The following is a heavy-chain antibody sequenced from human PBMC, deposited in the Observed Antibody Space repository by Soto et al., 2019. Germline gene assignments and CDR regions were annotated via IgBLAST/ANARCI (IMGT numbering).Heavy chain of an antibody. CDR3: ARTDDYYGSGRGGYGMDV. D-gene: IGHD3-10*01. CDR1: GGSISSGGYY. J-gene: IGHJ6*02. Sequence: SETLSLTCTVSGGSISSGGYYLSWIRQHPGKGLEWIGYIYYSGSTYYNPSLKSRVTISVDTSKNQFSLKLSSVTAADTAVYYCARTDDYYGSGRGGYGMDVWGQGTTVTVSS. CDR2: IYYSGST. V-gene: IGHV4-31*03.